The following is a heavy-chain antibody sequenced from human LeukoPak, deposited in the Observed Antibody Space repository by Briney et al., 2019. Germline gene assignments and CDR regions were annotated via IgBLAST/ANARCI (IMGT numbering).Heavy chain of an antibody. CDR1: GFTVSSNY. D-gene: IGHD3-10*01. CDR3: ARDSMVRGVSAAY. CDR2: IYSSGST. Sequence: GGSLRLSCAASGFTVSSNYMSWVRQAPGKGLEWVSVIYSSGSTYYADSVKGRFTISRDNSKNTLYLQMNSLRAEDTAVYYCARDSMVRGVSAAYWGQGTLVTVSS. V-gene: IGHV3-66*01. J-gene: IGHJ4*02.